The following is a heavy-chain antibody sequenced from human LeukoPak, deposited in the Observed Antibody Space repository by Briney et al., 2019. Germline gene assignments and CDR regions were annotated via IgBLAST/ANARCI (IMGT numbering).Heavy chain of an antibody. CDR3: ARTSGWYGVDY. CDR1: GFTFSSYS. V-gene: IGHV3-48*04. J-gene: IGHJ4*02. Sequence: PGGSLRLSCAASGFTFSSYSMNWVRQAPGKGLEWVSYISSSSSTIYYADSVKGRFTISRDNAKNSLYLQMNSLRAEDMAVYYCARTSGWYGVDYWGQGTLVTVSS. D-gene: IGHD6-19*01. CDR2: ISSSSSTI.